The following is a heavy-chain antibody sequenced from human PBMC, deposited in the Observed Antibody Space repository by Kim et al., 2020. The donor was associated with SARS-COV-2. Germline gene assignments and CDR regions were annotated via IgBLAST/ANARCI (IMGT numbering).Heavy chain of an antibody. D-gene: IGHD3-10*01. CDR1: GFNFGKFA. J-gene: IGHJ6*02. CDR3: AKVGRGTEGLDV. CDR2: ISGSGATT. Sequence: GGSLRLACAASGFNFGKFAMSWVRQAPGKGLEWVSAISGSGATTYSADFVKGRFTISRDNSETTLFLQMNSLTVEDTAVFYCAKVGRGTEGLDVWGQGTTVTVSS. V-gene: IGHV3-23*01.